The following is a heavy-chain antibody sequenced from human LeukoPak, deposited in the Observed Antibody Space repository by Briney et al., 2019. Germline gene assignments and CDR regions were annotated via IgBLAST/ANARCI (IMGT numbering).Heavy chain of an antibody. CDR2: ISSSSSYI. CDR1: GFTFSSYG. V-gene: IGHV3-21*01. CDR3: AREQAFGSGSFWFDP. Sequence: GGSLRLSCAASGFTFSSYGMHWVRQAPGKGLEWVSSISSSSSYIYYADSVKGRFTISRDNAKNSLYLQMNSLRAEDTAVYYCAREQAFGSGSFWFDPWGQGTLVTVSS. D-gene: IGHD3-10*01. J-gene: IGHJ5*02.